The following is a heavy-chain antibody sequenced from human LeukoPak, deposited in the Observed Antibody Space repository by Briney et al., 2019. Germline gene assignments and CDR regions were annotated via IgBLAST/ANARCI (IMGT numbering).Heavy chain of an antibody. J-gene: IGHJ4*02. V-gene: IGHV4-59*01. CDR2: IYNYGGT. Sequence: SETLSLTCTVSGDSISNYYWSWIRQPPGKGLEWIGYIYNYGGTNYNPSLKSRVTMALDTSKNQLSLKLNSVTAADTAFYYCARSQQLVRSFDCWGQGTLVTVSS. CDR1: GDSISNYY. D-gene: IGHD6-13*01. CDR3: ARSQQLVRSFDC.